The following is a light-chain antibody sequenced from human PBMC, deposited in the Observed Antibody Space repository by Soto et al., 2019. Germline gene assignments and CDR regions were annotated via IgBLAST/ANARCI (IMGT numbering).Light chain of an antibody. CDR3: QQSYGVPLT. V-gene: IGKV1-39*01. CDR1: QSISTY. J-gene: IGKJ4*01. Sequence: DIQMTQSPSTLPASVGDRVTITCRASQSISTYLNWYQHTPGKAPKLLIYAASTLQSGVPSRFSGSGSGTDFTLTISSLQPEDSATFYCQQSYGVPLTFGGGTKVDIK. CDR2: AAS.